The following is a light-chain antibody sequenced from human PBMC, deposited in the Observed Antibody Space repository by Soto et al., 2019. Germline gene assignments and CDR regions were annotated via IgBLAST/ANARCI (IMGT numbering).Light chain of an antibody. CDR2: EVT. J-gene: IGLJ1*01. V-gene: IGLV2-14*01. CDR1: RSDVGAYNY. CDR3: SSFTSRFTFV. Sequence: QSVLTQPASVSGSPGQSIAISCTGTRSDVGAYNYVSWYQQHPGKAPNLMISEVTNRPSGVSDRFSGSKSGNTASLTISGLQAEDEADYYCSSFTSRFTFVFGTGTKVTVL.